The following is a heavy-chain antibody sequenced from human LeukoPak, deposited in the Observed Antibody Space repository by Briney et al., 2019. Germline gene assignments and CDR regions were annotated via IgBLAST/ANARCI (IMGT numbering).Heavy chain of an antibody. V-gene: IGHV4-39*02. CDR1: NGSISSNNYY. J-gene: IGHJ4*02. D-gene: IGHD5-24*01. Sequence: SETLSLTCIVSNGSISSNNYYWGWIRQPPGGGLEWIGNIHYTGTTYYNPSLKSRVTISVDTSKNHFSLKLTSVTAADTAVYYCARGRRDGYNLRHFDYWGQGTLVTVSS. CDR2: IHYTGTT. CDR3: ARGRRDGYNLRHFDY.